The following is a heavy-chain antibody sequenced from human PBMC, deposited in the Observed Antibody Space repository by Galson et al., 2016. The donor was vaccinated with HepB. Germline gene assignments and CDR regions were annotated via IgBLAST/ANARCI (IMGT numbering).Heavy chain of an antibody. CDR2: ITSNGRNT. CDR1: GFTFSYYA. J-gene: IGHJ4*02. CDR3: ANLGFCLGGNCYPFDN. V-gene: IGHV3-64D*06. Sequence: SLRLSCAASGFTFSYYAMHWVRQAPGKGLEYISGITSNGRNTYYADFVKGRFTISRDDSKNTLYLQMSSLTAEDTAVYYCANLGFCLGGNCYPFDNWGQGTLVTVSS. D-gene: IGHD2-15*01.